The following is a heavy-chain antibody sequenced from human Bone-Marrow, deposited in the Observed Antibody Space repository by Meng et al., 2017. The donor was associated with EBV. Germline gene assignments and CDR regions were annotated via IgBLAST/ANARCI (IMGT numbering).Heavy chain of an antibody. Sequence: QGRLGQSGAEVKKPGASVKVSCKASGYTFTGYYMHWVRQAPGQGLEWMGRINPNSGDTNYAQKFQGRVTMTRDTSISTAYMELSRLRSDDTAVYYCARAKAAAAGTLIDYWGQGTLVTVSS. CDR3: ARAKAAAAGTLIDY. J-gene: IGHJ4*02. CDR2: INPNSGDT. D-gene: IGHD6-13*01. V-gene: IGHV1-2*06. CDR1: GYTFTGYY.